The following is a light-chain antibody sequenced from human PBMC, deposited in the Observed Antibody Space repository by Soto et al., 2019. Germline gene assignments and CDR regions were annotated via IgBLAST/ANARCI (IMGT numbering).Light chain of an antibody. CDR2: DVS. Sequence: QPVLTQPASVSGSPGQSIIISCTGTSSDADAYNYVSWYQHHPCKAPKLLIYDVSNRPSGISNRFSGSKSGNTASLTIPGLQPEDEADYFCSSYTSSTILFGGGTKLTVL. CDR3: SSYTSSTIL. CDR1: SSDADAYNY. V-gene: IGLV2-14*03. J-gene: IGLJ2*01.